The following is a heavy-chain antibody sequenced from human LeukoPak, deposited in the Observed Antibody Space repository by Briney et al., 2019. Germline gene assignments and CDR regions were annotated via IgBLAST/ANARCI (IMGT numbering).Heavy chain of an antibody. V-gene: IGHV4-59*08. D-gene: IGHD1-1*01. CDR1: GGSISSYD. CDR2: IYYSGST. J-gene: IGHJ4*02. Sequence: SETLSLTCTVSGGSISSYDRSWIRQPPGKGLEWIGYIYYSGSTNYNPSLKSRVTISVDTSKNQFSLKLSSVTAADTAVYYCARLSLGWNGVDYWGQGTLVTVSS. CDR3: ARLSLGWNGVDY.